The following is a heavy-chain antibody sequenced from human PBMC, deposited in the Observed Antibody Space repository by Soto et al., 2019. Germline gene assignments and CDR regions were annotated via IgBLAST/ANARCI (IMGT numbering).Heavy chain of an antibody. CDR3: ARGGVTIFGVVIRGMDV. J-gene: IGHJ6*02. CDR1: GGTFSSYA. Sequence: SVKVSCKASGGTFSSYAISWVRQAPGQGLEWMGRIIPIFGTANYAQKFQGRVTITADESTSTAYMELSSLRSEDTAVYYCARGGVTIFGVVIRGMDVWGQGTTVTVSS. D-gene: IGHD3-3*01. V-gene: IGHV1-69*13. CDR2: IIPIFGTA.